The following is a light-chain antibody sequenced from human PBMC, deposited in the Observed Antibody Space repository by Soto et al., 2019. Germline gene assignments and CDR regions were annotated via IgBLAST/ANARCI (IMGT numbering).Light chain of an antibody. Sequence: EIVMTQSPATLSVSPGERATLSCRASQSISSNSAWYQQKPGQAPRLLMKGASTRATGIPARFSGSGSGTEFTLTISSLQSEDSAVYYCQQYNNWPRTFGQGTKLEIK. CDR1: QSISSN. CDR3: QQYNNWPRT. J-gene: IGKJ2*01. CDR2: GAS. V-gene: IGKV3-15*01.